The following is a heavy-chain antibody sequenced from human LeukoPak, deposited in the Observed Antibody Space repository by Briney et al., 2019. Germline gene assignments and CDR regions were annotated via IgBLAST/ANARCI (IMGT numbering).Heavy chain of an antibody. CDR2: IYYSGST. Sequence: SETLSLTCTVSGGSISSGGYYWSWIRQPPGKGLEWIGYIYYSGSTNYNPSLKSRVTISVDTSKNQFSLKLSSVTAADTAVYYCATLTGYSYGYYYFDYWGQGTLVTVSS. CDR3: ATLTGYSYGYYYFDY. J-gene: IGHJ4*02. V-gene: IGHV4-61*08. D-gene: IGHD5-18*01. CDR1: GGSISSGGYY.